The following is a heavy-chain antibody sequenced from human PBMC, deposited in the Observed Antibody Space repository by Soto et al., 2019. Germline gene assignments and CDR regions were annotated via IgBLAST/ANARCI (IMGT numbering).Heavy chain of an antibody. J-gene: IGHJ3*02. D-gene: IGHD1-26*01. CDR1: GGTFSSYA. Sequence: SVKGSCKASGGTFSSYAISWVRQAPGQGLEWMGGIIPIFGTANYAQKFQGRVTITADESTSTAYMELSSLRSEDTAVYYCARDRSGSYSDAFDIWGQGTMVTVSS. CDR3: ARDRSGSYSDAFDI. V-gene: IGHV1-69*01. CDR2: IIPIFGTA.